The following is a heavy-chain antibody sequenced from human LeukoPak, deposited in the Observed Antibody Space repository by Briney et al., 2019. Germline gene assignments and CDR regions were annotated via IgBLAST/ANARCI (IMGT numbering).Heavy chain of an antibody. V-gene: IGHV1-2*02. CDR1: GCTFSAFH. CDR2: VNPNSGDT. Sequence: GASVKVSCKASGCTFSAFHIHWVRLAPGQGPEWMGWVNPNSGDTNYAQKFRGRVTMTRDTSINTAYMELSSLRSDDTAVYYCARSNYYGSQSEYWGQGTLVAVSS. CDR3: ARSNYYGSQSEY. J-gene: IGHJ4*02. D-gene: IGHD3-10*01.